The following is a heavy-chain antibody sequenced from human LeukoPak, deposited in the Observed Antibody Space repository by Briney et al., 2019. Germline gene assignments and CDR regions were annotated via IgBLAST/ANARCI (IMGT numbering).Heavy chain of an antibody. J-gene: IGHJ5*02. V-gene: IGHV3-23*01. D-gene: IGHD3-3*01. Sequence: GGSLRLSCAASGFSFSSYAMTWVRQAPGKGLEWVSAIGGDGGGIQYADSVKGRFTNSRDNSKNTLYLQMNSLRAEDTAVYYCARDGENPYYDFWSGFQLRWFDPWGQGTLVTVSS. CDR3: ARDGENPYYDFWSGFQLRWFDP. CDR2: IGGDGGGI. CDR1: GFSFSSYA.